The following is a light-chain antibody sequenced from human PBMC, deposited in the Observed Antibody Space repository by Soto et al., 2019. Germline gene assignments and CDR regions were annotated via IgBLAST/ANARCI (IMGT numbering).Light chain of an antibody. CDR1: QSVSSNY. CDR3: QQYGSSPFT. V-gene: IGKV3-20*01. CDR2: GAS. J-gene: IGKJ3*01. Sequence: EIVWTQSPGTLSLSPGERATLSCRASQSVSSNYLAWYQQKPGQAPRLLIYGASSRATGIPDRFSGSGSGTDFTLTISGLEPEDFAVYYCQQYGSSPFTFGPETKVDIK.